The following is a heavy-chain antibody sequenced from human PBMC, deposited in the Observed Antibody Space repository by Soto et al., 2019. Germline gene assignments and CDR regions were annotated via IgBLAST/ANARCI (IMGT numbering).Heavy chain of an antibody. V-gene: IGHV3-73*02. J-gene: IGHJ6*02. CDR1: GFTFSGSA. CDR2: IRSKANSYAT. D-gene: IGHD7-27*01. CDR3: WGPTSYPYYYYGMDV. Sequence: EVQLVESGGGLVQPGGSLKLSCAASGFTFSGSAMHWVRQASGKGLEWVGRIRSKANSYATAYAASVKGRFTISRDDSKNTGYLQMNSLKTEDTAVYYCWGPTSYPYYYYGMDVWGQGTTVTVSS.